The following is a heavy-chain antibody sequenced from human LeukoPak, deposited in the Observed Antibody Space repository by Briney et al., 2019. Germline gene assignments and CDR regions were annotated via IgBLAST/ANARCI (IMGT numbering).Heavy chain of an antibody. CDR3: ARGYDISDY. V-gene: IGHV3-30-3*01. Sequence: GGSLRLSCAASGFTFSSYAMHWVRQAPGKGLEWVAVISYDGSNNYYADSVKGRFTISRDNSKNTLYLQMNSLRAEDTAMYYCARGYDISDYWGQGTVVTVSS. J-gene: IGHJ4*02. CDR2: ISYDGSNN. D-gene: IGHD3-9*01. CDR1: GFTFSSYA.